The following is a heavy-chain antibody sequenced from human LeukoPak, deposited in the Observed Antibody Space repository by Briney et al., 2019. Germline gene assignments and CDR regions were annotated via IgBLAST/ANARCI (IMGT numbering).Heavy chain of an antibody. D-gene: IGHD3-3*01. CDR1: GGTFSSYA. Sequence: GSSVKVSCKASGGTFSSYAISWVRQAPGQGLEWMGGIIPIFGTANYAQKFQGRVTITADKSTSTAYMELSSLRSEDTAVYYCATHITIFGVASFDYWGQGTLVTVSS. J-gene: IGHJ4*02. CDR3: ATHITIFGVASFDY. CDR2: IIPIFGTA. V-gene: IGHV1-69*06.